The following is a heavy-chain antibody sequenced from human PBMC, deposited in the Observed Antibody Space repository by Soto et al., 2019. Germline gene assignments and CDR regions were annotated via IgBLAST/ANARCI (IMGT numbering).Heavy chain of an antibody. CDR3: ARDNSWYHYYYGMDV. Sequence: ASVKVSCKASGYTFTGYYMHWVRQAPGQGLEWMGWINPNSGGTNYAQKFQGWVTMTGDTSISTAYMELSRLRSDDTAVYYCARDNSWYHYYYGMDVWGQGTTVTVSS. V-gene: IGHV1-2*04. CDR2: INPNSGGT. CDR1: GYTFTGYY. D-gene: IGHD2-15*01. J-gene: IGHJ6*02.